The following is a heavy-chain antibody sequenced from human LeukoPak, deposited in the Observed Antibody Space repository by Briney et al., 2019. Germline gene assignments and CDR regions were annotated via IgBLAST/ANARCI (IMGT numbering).Heavy chain of an antibody. CDR1: GGSISSYY. Sequence: SETLSLTCTVSGGSISSYYWSWIRQPPGKGLEWIGYIYYSGSTNYNPSLKSRVTISVDTSKNQFSLKLSSVTAADTAVYYCASHVAIFGVVVYFDYWGQGTLVTVSS. J-gene: IGHJ4*02. D-gene: IGHD3-3*01. V-gene: IGHV4-59*12. CDR2: IYYSGST. CDR3: ASHVAIFGVVVYFDY.